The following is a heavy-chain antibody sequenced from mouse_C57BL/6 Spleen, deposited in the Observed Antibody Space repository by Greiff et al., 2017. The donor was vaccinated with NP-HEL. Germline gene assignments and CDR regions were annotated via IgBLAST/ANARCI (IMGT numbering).Heavy chain of an antibody. V-gene: IGHV5-4*01. CDR3: ARELLRNYFDY. D-gene: IGHD1-1*01. CDR1: GFTFSSYA. J-gene: IGHJ2*01. Sequence: EVQLVESGGGLVKPGGSLKLSCAASGFTFSSYAMSWVRQTPEKRLEWVATISDGGSYTYYPDNVKGRFTISRDNAKNNLYLQMSHLKSEDTAMYYCARELLRNYFDYWGQGTTLTVSS. CDR2: ISDGGSYT.